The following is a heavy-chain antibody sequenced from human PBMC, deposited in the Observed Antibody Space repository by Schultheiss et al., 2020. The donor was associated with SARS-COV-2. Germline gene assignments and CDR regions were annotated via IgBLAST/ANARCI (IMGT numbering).Heavy chain of an antibody. CDR3: ARDRSAEPYDY. Sequence: GGSLRLSCAASGFTFSSYWMHWVRQAPGKGLVWVSRINSDGSSTSYADSVKGRFTVSRDTAKNMVYLQMNSLRADDTAIYYCARDRSAEPYDYWGQGALVTVSS. CDR1: GFTFSSYW. CDR2: INSDGSST. J-gene: IGHJ4*02. D-gene: IGHD1-26*01. V-gene: IGHV3-74*01.